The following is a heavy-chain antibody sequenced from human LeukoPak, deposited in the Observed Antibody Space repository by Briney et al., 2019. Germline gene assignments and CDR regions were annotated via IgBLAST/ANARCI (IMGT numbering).Heavy chain of an antibody. V-gene: IGHV3-15*01. CDR1: GFTFSNAW. D-gene: IGHD1-26*01. CDR2: IKSKTDGCTT. Sequence: PGGSLRLSCAASGFTFSNAWMSWVRQAPGKGLEWVGRIKSKTDGCTTDYAAPVKGRFTISRDDSKNTLYLQMNSLKTEDTAVYYCTTDLWEVKVGATPYHYYCMDVWGKGTTVTISS. CDR3: TTDLWEVKVGATPYHYYCMDV. J-gene: IGHJ6*03.